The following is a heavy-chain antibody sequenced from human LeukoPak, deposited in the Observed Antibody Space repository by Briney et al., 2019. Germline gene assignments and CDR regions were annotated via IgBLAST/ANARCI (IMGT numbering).Heavy chain of an antibody. V-gene: IGHV4-59*01. J-gene: IGHJ4*02. CDR1: GGSISSYY. D-gene: IGHD5-18*01. Sequence: SETLSLTCTVSGGSISSYYWSWIGQPPGKGLEWIGHIYYSGSTNYNPSLKSRVTISIDTSKNQFSLRLSSVTAADTAVYYCARGAAGYSYGWGQGTLVTVSS. CDR2: IYYSGST. CDR3: ARGAAGYSYG.